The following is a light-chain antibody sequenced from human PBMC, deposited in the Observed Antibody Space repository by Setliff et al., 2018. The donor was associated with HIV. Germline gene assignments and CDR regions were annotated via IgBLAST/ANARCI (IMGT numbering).Light chain of an antibody. Sequence: QSALTQPASVSGSPGHSITISCTGTSSDVGEYDYVSWYQQHPGKAPKLIIYDVTNRPSGVSNRFSGSKSGNTASLTIAGLQAEDEADYYCTSYTTGRTVVFGGGTKVTV. V-gene: IGLV2-14*03. J-gene: IGLJ2*01. CDR1: SSDVGEYDY. CDR2: DVT. CDR3: TSYTTGRTVV.